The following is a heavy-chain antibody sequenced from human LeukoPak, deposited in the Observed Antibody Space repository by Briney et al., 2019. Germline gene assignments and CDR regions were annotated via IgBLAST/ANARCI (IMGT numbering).Heavy chain of an antibody. J-gene: IGHJ4*02. CDR1: GFTFSSYW. CDR2: IRGDGSDK. D-gene: IGHD6-19*01. Sequence: TGGSLRLSCAASGFTFSSYWMSWVRQAPGKGLEWVANIRGDGSDKYYMDSMKGRFTISRDNAKISLYLQMNSLRAEDTAVYYCARWGPNTSGFDYWGQGTLVTVSS. V-gene: IGHV3-7*05. CDR3: ARWGPNTSGFDY.